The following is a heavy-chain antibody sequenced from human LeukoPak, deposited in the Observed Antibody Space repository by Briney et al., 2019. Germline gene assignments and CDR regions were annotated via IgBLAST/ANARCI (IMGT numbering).Heavy chain of an antibody. CDR3: ARGRRYGLSDPWYFDL. Sequence: PGGSLRLSCAASGFTFSSYAMHWVRQAPGKGLEYVSAISSSGGSTYYADSVKGRFTISRDNSKNTLYLQMGSLRAEDMAVYYCARGRRYGLSDPWYFDLWGRGTLVTVSS. D-gene: IGHD2-15*01. CDR1: GFTFSSYA. J-gene: IGHJ2*01. CDR2: ISSSGGST. V-gene: IGHV3-64*02.